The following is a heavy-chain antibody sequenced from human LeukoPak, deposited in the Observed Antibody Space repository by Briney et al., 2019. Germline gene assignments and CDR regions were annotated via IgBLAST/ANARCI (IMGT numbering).Heavy chain of an antibody. J-gene: IGHJ4*02. CDR1: GFTFSGSA. V-gene: IGHV3-73*01. CDR2: IRSKANSYAT. CDR3: AKDPGIRYSGSYYFDY. Sequence: PGGSLRLSCAASGFTFSGSAMHWVRQASGKGLEWVGRIRSKANSYATAYAASVKGRFTISRDNSKNTLYLQMNSLRAEDTAVYYCAKDPGIRYSGSYYFDYWGQGTLVTVSS. D-gene: IGHD1-26*01.